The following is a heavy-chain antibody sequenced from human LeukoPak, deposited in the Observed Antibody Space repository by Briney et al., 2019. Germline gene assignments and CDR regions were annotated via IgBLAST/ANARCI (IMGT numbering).Heavy chain of an antibody. CDR2: INPNSGGT. J-gene: IGHJ4*02. CDR1: GYTFTGYY. Sequence: ASVEVSCKASGYTFTGYYMHWVRQAPGQGLEWMGWINPNSGGTNYAQKFQGRVTMTRDTSISTAYMELSRLRSDDTAVYYCARGRGYYDFWSGYLWGQGTLVTVSS. V-gene: IGHV1-2*02. D-gene: IGHD3-3*01. CDR3: ARGRGYYDFWSGYL.